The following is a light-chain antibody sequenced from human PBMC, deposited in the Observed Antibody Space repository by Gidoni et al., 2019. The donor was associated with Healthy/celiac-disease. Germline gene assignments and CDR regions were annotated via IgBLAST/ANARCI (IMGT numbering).Light chain of an antibody. Sequence: QSALTQPASVSGSPGQSIPIACPGTLSDGGGYNYVSWYQQHPGKAPKLMIYEVSNRPSGVSNRFSGSKSGNTASLTISGLQAEDEADYYCSSYTSSSTVVFGGGTKLTVL. J-gene: IGLJ2*01. CDR3: SSYTSSSTVV. CDR2: EVS. V-gene: IGLV2-14*01. CDR1: LSDGGGYNY.